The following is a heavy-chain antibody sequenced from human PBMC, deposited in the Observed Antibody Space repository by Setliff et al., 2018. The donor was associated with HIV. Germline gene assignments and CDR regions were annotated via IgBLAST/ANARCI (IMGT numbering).Heavy chain of an antibody. CDR1: GGTFSSYA. D-gene: IGHD6-19*01. V-gene: IGHV1-69*13. CDR3: ARSPGYSSGWTPGYYYYMDV. CDR2: IIPIFGTA. Sequence: WASVKVSCKASGGTFSSYAISWVRQAPGQGLEWMGGIIPIFGTANYAQKFQGRVTITADESTSTAYMELSSLRSEDTAVYYCARSPGYSSGWTPGYYYYMDVWGKGTTVTVSS. J-gene: IGHJ6*03.